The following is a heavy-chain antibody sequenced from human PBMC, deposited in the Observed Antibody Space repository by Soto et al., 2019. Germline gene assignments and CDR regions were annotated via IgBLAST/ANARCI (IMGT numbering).Heavy chain of an antibody. J-gene: IGHJ6*02. Sequence: QVQLVESGGGVVQPGRSLRLSCAASGFTFSSYGMHWVRQAPGKGLEWVAVISYDGSNKYYADSVKGRFTISRDNSKNMLYLQMNSLRAEDTAVYYCAKDLRSNYYYGMDVWGQGTTVTVSS. CDR1: GFTFSSYG. CDR3: AKDLRSNYYYGMDV. V-gene: IGHV3-30*18. D-gene: IGHD3-16*01. CDR2: ISYDGSNK.